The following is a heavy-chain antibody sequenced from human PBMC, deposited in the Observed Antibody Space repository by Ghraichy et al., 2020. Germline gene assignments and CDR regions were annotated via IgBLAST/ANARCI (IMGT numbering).Heavy chain of an antibody. V-gene: IGHV1-69*13. CDR2: IIPIFGTA. CDR3: AREEPYYGSGSYYDY. D-gene: IGHD3-10*01. Sequence: SVKVSCKASGGTFSSYAISWVRQAPGQGLEWMGGIIPIFGTANYAQKFQGRVTITADESTSTAYMELSSLRSEDTAVYYCAREEPYYGSGSYYDYWGQGTLVTVSS. J-gene: IGHJ4*02. CDR1: GGTFSSYA.